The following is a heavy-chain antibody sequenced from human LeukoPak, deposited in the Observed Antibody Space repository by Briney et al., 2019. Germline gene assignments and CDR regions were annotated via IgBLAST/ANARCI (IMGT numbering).Heavy chain of an antibody. V-gene: IGHV1-2*06. CDR2: INPNSGGT. CDR3: ARDYYDSSGYYNY. Sequence: ASVKVSCKASGYTFTGYYMHWVRQAPGQGLDWMGRINPNSGGTNYAQKFQGRVTMTRDTSISTAYMELSRLRSDDTAVYYCARDYYDSSGYYNYWGQGTLVTVSS. J-gene: IGHJ4*02. CDR1: GYTFTGYY. D-gene: IGHD3-22*01.